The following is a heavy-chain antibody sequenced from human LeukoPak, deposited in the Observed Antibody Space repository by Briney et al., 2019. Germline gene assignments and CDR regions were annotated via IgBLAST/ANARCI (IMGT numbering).Heavy chain of an antibody. D-gene: IGHD6-6*01. Sequence: SVKVSCKASGGTFSSYAISWVRQAPGQGLEWMGGIIPIFGTANYAQKFQGRVTITTDESTSTAYMELSSLRSEDTAAYYCARGSIAARPREYYYYYMDVWGKGTTVTVSS. J-gene: IGHJ6*03. V-gene: IGHV1-69*05. CDR2: IIPIFGTA. CDR3: ARGSIAARPREYYYYYMDV. CDR1: GGTFSSYA.